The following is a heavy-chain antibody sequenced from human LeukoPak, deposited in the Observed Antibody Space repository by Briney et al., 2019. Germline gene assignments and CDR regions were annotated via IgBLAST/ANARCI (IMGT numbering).Heavy chain of an antibody. V-gene: IGHV3-20*04. CDR2: INANGAST. Sequence: GGSLRLSCAASGFSFDDYGMNWVRQAPGEGLEWVCRINANGASTAYADSVKGRFTISRDNAMSSLYLQMNTLRPEDTALYYCAKGTQRGNSGWGYFFDQWGQGTLVTVSS. CDR3: AKGTQRGNSGWGYFFDQ. CDR1: GFSFDDYG. J-gene: IGHJ4*02. D-gene: IGHD6-19*01.